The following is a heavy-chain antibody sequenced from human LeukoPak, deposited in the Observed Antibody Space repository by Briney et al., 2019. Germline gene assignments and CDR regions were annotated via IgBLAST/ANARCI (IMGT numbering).Heavy chain of an antibody. Sequence: ASVKVSCKASGYTFTSYGISWVRQAPGQGLEWMGWISAYNGNTNYAQKLQGRVTMTTDTSTSTAYMELRSLRSDDTAVYYCARDEQEEGFLAVAGTWYFDLWGRGTLITVSS. D-gene: IGHD6-19*01. CDR1: GYTFTSYG. J-gene: IGHJ2*01. CDR2: ISAYNGNT. V-gene: IGHV1-18*01. CDR3: ARDEQEEGFLAVAGTWYFDL.